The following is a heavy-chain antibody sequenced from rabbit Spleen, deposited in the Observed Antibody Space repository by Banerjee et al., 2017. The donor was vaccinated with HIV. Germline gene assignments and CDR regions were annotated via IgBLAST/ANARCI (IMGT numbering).Heavy chain of an antibody. CDR1: GFSFSSGYD. J-gene: IGHJ6*01. V-gene: IGHV1S40*01. D-gene: IGHD8-1*01. CDR3: ARDAGTSFSTYGMDL. Sequence: QQLVESGGGLVKPGASLTLTCKASGFSFSSGYDMCWVRQAPGKGLEWIACIYAGTTDSTYSASWAKGRFTCSKTSSTTVTLQMTSLTAADTATYFCARDAGTSFSTYGMDLWAQGPSSPS. CDR2: IYAGTTDST.